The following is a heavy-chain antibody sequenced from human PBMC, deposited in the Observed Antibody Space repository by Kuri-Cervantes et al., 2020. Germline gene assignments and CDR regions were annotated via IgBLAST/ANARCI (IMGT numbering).Heavy chain of an antibody. CDR2: INHSGST. D-gene: IGHD3-10*01. J-gene: IGHJ3*02. CDR1: GGSISSYY. V-gene: IGHV4-59*12. Sequence: GSLRLSCTVSGGSISSYYWSWIRQPPGKGLEWIGEINHSGSTNYNPSLKSRVTISVDKSKNQFSLKLSSVTAADTAVYYCARSGRFREVDAFDIWGQGTMVTVSS. CDR3: ARSGRFREVDAFDI.